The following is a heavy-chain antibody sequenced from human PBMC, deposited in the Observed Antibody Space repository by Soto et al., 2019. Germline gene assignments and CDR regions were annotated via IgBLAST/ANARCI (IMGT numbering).Heavy chain of an antibody. D-gene: IGHD4-17*01. CDR3: ARDSSTVTTDWFDP. CDR1: GDSISSGGYY. Sequence: QVQLQESGPGLVKPSQTLSLTCTVSGDSISSGGYYWSWIRQHPGKGLEWIGYIYYSGGTYYNPSLKSRVTISVDTSKNQFSLKLSSVTAADTAVYYCARDSSTVTTDWFDPWGQGTLVTVSS. CDR2: IYYSGGT. J-gene: IGHJ5*02. V-gene: IGHV4-31*03.